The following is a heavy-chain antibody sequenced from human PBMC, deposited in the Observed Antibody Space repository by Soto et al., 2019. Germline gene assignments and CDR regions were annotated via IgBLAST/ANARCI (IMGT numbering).Heavy chain of an antibody. Sequence: GXSVKVSCKASGYTFAIYAMHWRRQAPVQRLEWMGWINAGNGNTKYSQKFQGRVTITRDTSASTAYMELSSLRSEDTAVYYCARSRSYDILTGSYYYYGMDVWGQGTTVTVSS. CDR1: GYTFAIYA. D-gene: IGHD3-9*01. V-gene: IGHV1-3*01. CDR2: INAGNGNT. CDR3: ARSRSYDILTGSYYYYGMDV. J-gene: IGHJ6*02.